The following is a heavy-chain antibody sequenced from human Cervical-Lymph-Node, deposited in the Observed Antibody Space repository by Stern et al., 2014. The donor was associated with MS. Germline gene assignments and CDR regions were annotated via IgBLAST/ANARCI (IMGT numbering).Heavy chain of an antibody. Sequence: QVQLVESGGGVVQPGRSLRLSCAASGFTFSTYGMHWVRQAPGKGLEWVAIVWFDGRTKYYADSVKGRFTISRDNSKNTLYLQLNSLRAEDTAVYYCARDFVCCGYDSTLDFWGQGILVTVSS. V-gene: IGHV3-33*01. J-gene: IGHJ4*02. CDR3: ARDFVCCGYDSTLDF. D-gene: IGHD5-12*01. CDR2: VWFDGRTK. CDR1: GFTFSTYG.